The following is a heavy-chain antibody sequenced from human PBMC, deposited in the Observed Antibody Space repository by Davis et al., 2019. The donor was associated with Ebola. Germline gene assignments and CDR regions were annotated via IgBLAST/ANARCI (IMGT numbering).Heavy chain of an antibody. J-gene: IGHJ3*02. CDR3: ARARDGYNFDAFDI. D-gene: IGHD5-24*01. Sequence: GESLKISCAASGFTFSSYGMHWVRQAPGKGLEWVSYISSSGSTIYYADSVKGRFTISRDNAKKSLYLQMNSLRSEDTAVYYCARARDGYNFDAFDIWGQGTMVTVSS. V-gene: IGHV3-48*04. CDR1: GFTFSSYG. CDR2: ISSSGSTI.